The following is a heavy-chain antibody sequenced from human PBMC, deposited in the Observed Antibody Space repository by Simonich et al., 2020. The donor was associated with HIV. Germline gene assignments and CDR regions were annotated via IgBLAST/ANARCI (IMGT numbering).Heavy chain of an antibody. Sequence: QVQLVQSGAEVKKPGSSVKVSCKASGGTFSSYTISWVRQAPGQGLEWMGGLIPIFGTGNYAQKFQGRVTITADESTNTAYLELGSLRSEDTAVYYCARSYCSGVSCYSSNWFDPWGQGTLVTVSS. CDR3: ARSYCSGVSCYSSNWFDP. D-gene: IGHD2-15*01. CDR1: GGTFSSYT. V-gene: IGHV1-69*13. CDR2: LIPIFGTG. J-gene: IGHJ5*02.